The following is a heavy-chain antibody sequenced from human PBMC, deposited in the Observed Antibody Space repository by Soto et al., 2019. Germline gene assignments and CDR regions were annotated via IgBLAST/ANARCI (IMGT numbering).Heavy chain of an antibody. CDR3: ARGDGRGSSGFYYYYGMDV. J-gene: IGHJ6*02. D-gene: IGHD6-25*01. CDR2: ISPYDGST. CDR1: GFTFTNYF. Sequence: QVQLVQSGAEVKKPGASVKVSCKASGFTFTNYFFHWLRQAPGQGLEWMGIISPYDGSTNNVQSLQGRVTMTSDASTSTVYMELSSLRSEDTAVYYCARGDGRGSSGFYYYYGMDVWGHGTTVTVSS. V-gene: IGHV1-46*01.